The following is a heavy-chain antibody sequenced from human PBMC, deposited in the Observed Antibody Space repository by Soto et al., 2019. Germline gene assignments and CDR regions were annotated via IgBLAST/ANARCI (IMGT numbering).Heavy chain of an antibody. V-gene: IGHV4-31*03. CDR3: AREVVAATDYYYYGMDV. J-gene: IGHJ6*02. CDR2: IYYSGST. CDR1: GGSISSGGYY. Sequence: QVQLQESGPGLVKPSQTLSLTCTVSGGSISSGGYYWSWIRQHPGKGLEWVGYIYYSGSTNYNPSLKSRVTISVDTSKYQVSLKMISVTAADTAVYYCAREVVAATDYYYYGMDVWGQGTTVTVSS. D-gene: IGHD2-15*01.